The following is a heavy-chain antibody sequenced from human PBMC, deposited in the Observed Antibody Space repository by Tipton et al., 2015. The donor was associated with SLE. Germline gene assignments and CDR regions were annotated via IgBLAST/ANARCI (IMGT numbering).Heavy chain of an antibody. CDR2: IYYSGST. CDR3: ARAPLWFGDFSRYYFDY. D-gene: IGHD3-10*01. V-gene: IGHV4-59*08. J-gene: IGHJ4*02. Sequence: TLSLTCTVSGGSISSHYWSWIRQPPGKGLEWIGFIYYSGSTNYNPSLKSRVTISVDTSKNQFSLKLSSVTAADTAVYCCARAPLWFGDFSRYYFDYWGQGTLVTVSS. CDR1: GGSISSHY.